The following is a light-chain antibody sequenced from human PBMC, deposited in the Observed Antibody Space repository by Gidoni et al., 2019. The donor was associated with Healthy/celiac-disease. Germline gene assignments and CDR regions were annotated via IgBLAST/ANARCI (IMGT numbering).Light chain of an antibody. CDR2: DAS. J-gene: IGKJ4*01. V-gene: IGKV3-11*01. CDR3: QQRSNWPLT. CDR1: QRVSSY. Sequence: ENVLTQSPATLSLSPGEIATLTCRARQRVSSYLAWYQQKPGQAPRLLIYDASNRATGIPARFSGSGSGTDFTLTISSLEPEDFAVYYCQQRSNWPLTFGGGTKVEIK.